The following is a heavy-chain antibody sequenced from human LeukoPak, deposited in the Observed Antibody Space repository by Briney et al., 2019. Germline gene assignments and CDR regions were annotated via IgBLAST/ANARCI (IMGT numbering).Heavy chain of an antibody. D-gene: IGHD3-10*01. CDR2: IYYSGST. CDR3: ARAPLWFDSYGMDV. J-gene: IGHJ6*02. CDR1: GGSISSGGYY. V-gene: IGHV4-31*03. Sequence: PLQTLSLTCTVSGGSISSGGYYWSWIRQHPGKGLEWIGYIYYSGSTYYNPSLKSRVTISVDTSKNQFSLKLSSVTAADTAVYYCARAPLWFDSYGMDVWGQGTTVTVSS.